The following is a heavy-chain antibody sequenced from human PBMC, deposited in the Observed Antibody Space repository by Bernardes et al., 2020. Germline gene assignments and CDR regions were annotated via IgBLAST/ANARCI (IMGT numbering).Heavy chain of an antibody. CDR3: AKEGYGDSSSYFDY. CDR1: GFTFDDYT. CDR2: ISWDGGST. D-gene: IGHD4-17*01. V-gene: IGHV3-43*01. Sequence: GGSLRLSCAASGFTFDDYTMHWVRQAPGKGLEWVSLISWDGGSTYYADSVKGRFTISRDNSKNSLYLQMNSLRTEDTALYYCAKEGYGDSSSYFDYWGQGTLVTVSS. J-gene: IGHJ4*02.